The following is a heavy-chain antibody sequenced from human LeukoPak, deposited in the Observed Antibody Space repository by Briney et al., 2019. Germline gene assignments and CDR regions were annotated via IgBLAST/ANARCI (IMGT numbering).Heavy chain of an antibody. CDR2: IKHDGSEK. V-gene: IGHV3-7*01. Sequence: PGGSLRLSCEAPGFTFNTYWMSWVRQAPGKGLEWVASIKHDGSEKYYVDSVKGRFTISRDNAKNSLYLQMNSLRAEDTAVYYCARVGQDPYYYYGMDVWGQGTTLTVSS. CDR3: ARVGQDPYYYYGMDV. CDR1: GFTFNTYW. J-gene: IGHJ6*02.